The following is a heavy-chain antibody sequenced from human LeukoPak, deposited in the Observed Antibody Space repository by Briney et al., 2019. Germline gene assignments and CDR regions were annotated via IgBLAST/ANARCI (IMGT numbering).Heavy chain of an antibody. CDR2: INHSGST. D-gene: IGHD5-18*01. J-gene: IGHJ4*02. Sequence: SETLSLTCAVYGGSFSGYYWSWIRQPPGKGLEWIGEINHSGSTNYNPSLKSRVTISVDTSKNQFSLKLRSVTAANTAVYYCARSIRGYSYGFVYWGQGTLVTVSS. CDR1: GGSFSGYY. V-gene: IGHV4-34*01. CDR3: ARSIRGYSYGFVY.